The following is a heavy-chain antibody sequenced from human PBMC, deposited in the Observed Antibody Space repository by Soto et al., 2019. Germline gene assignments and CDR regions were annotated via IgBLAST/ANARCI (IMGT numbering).Heavy chain of an antibody. V-gene: IGHV4-61*01. J-gene: IGHJ4*02. D-gene: IGHD5-18*01. CDR1: GGSVSSGSYY. CDR3: ARGGLVVQLWPTALFDY. Sequence: SETLSLTCTVSGGSVSSGSYYWSWIRQPPGKGLEWIGYIYYSGSTNYNPSLKSRVTISVDTSKNQFSLKLSSVTAADTAVYYCARGGLVVQLWPTALFDYWGQGTLVTVSS. CDR2: IYYSGST.